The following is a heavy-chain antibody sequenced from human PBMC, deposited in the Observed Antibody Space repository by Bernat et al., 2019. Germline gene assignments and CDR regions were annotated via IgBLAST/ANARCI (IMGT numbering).Heavy chain of an antibody. CDR2: INSDGSST. J-gene: IGHJ5*02. V-gene: IGHV3-74*01. CDR3: ARDGYSYGYFWFDP. Sequence: EVQLVESGGGLVQPGGSLRLSCAASGFTFSSYWMHCVRQAPGKGLVWVSRINSDGSSTSYADSVKGRFTISRDNAKNTLYLQMNSLRAEDTAVYYCARDGYSYGYFWFDPWGQGTLVTVSS. CDR1: GFTFSSYW. D-gene: IGHD5-18*01.